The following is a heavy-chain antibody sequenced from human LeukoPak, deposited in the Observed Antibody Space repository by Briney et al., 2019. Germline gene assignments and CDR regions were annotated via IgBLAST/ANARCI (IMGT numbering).Heavy chain of an antibody. CDR1: GGSISSYY. CDR2: IYTSGST. V-gene: IGHV4-4*07. CDR3: ARTVYGDKTGFDY. J-gene: IGHJ4*02. Sequence: AESLSLTCTVSGGSISSYYWSWIRQPAGKGLEWIGRIYTSGSTNYKPSLKSRVTISVDKSKNKFSLKLSSVTAADTAVYYCARTVYGDKTGFDYWGQGTLVTVS. D-gene: IGHD4-23*01.